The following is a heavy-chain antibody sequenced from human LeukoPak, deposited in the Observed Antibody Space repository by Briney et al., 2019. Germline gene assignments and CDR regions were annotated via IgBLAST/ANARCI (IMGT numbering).Heavy chain of an antibody. D-gene: IGHD6-13*01. CDR1: GFTFSSYW. CDR3: ARVVSSSWYFDY. J-gene: IGHJ4*02. Sequence: GGSLRLSCAASGFTFSSYWMNWVRQAPGKGLEWVSSISSSSSYIYYADSVKGRFTISRDNAKNSLYLQMNSLRAEDTAVYYCARVVSSSWYFDYWGQGTLVTVSS. V-gene: IGHV3-21*01. CDR2: ISSSSSYI.